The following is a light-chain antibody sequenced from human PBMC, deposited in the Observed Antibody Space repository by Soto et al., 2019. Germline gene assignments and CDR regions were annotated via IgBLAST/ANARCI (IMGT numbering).Light chain of an antibody. J-gene: IGKJ1*01. CDR3: QQYNDWPRT. CDR1: QSLRPTY. Sequence: EFVLTQSPYTLSLSPGETATLSCRASQSLRPTYIAWYQQKPGQAPRLLIYGAPTRATGIPARFSGSGSGTEFTLTISSLQSEDFAVYYCQQYNDWPRTFGQGTKVDNK. V-gene: IGKV3-15*01. CDR2: GAP.